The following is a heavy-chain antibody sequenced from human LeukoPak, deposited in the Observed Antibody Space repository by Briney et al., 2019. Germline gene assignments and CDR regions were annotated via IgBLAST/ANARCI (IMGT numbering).Heavy chain of an antibody. V-gene: IGHV3-33*01. CDR1: GFTFSSYG. Sequence: PGRSLRLSCAASGFTFSSYGMHWVRQAPGKGLEWVAVIWYDGSNKYYADSVKGRFTISRDNSKNTLYLQMNSLRAEDTAVYYCAHAVTSDAFDIWGQGTMVTVSS. CDR3: AHAVTSDAFDI. D-gene: IGHD3-10*01. J-gene: IGHJ3*02. CDR2: IWYDGSNK.